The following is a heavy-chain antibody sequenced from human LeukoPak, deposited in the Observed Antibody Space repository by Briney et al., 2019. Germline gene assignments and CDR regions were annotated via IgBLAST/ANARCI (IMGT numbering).Heavy chain of an antibody. V-gene: IGHV6-1*01. J-gene: IGHJ3*02. CDR3: AKGQWLVNDAFNI. CDR1: GDSVSSNSGA. CDR2: TYYRSKWYN. D-gene: IGHD6-19*01. Sequence: SQNLSLTCAISGDSVSSNSGAWNWIRQSPSRGLEWLGRTYYRSKWYNDYAVSVESRITINPDTSKNQFSLQLNSVTPEDTAVYYCAKGQWLVNDAFNIWGQGTMVTVSS.